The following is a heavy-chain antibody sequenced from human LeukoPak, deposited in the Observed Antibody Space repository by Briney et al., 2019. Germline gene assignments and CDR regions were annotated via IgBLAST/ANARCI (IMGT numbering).Heavy chain of an antibody. D-gene: IGHD3-22*01. CDR2: ISSSSSYI. V-gene: IGHV3-21*01. J-gene: IGHJ4*02. Sequence: GGSLRLSCAASGFTFSSYSMNWVRQAPGKGLEWVSSISSSSSYIYYADSVKGRFTISRDNAKNSLYLQMNSLRAEDTAVYYCARDHYDSSGYSFFDYWGQGTLVTVSS. CDR3: ARDHYDSSGYSFFDY. CDR1: GFTFSSYS.